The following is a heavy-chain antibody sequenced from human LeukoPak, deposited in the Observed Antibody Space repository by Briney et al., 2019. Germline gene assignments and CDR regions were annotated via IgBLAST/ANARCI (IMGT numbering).Heavy chain of an antibody. J-gene: IGHJ3*02. CDR3: ARDTPLYSSGWSNDAFDI. Sequence: SETLSLTCTVSGGSISSSSYYWGWIRQPPGKGLEWIGSIYYSGSTYYNPSLKSRVTMSVDTSKNQFSLKLSSVTAADTAVYYCARDTPLYSSGWSNDAFDIWGQGTMVTVSS. D-gene: IGHD6-19*01. CDR2: IYYSGST. CDR1: GGSISSSSYY. V-gene: IGHV4-39*07.